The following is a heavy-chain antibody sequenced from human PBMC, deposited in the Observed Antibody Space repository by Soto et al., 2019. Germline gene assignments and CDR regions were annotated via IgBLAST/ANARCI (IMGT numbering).Heavy chain of an antibody. D-gene: IGHD2-21*02. V-gene: IGHV3-30*03. CDR1: GFTFGSYG. Sequence: QVQLVESGGGVVQPGRSLRLSCAASGFTFGSYGMHWVRQAPGKGLEWVAVISYDGSNKYYADSVKGRFTISRDNSKNTLYMQMSSLRAEDTAVYYCATDSRIVVGTAPYDSWGQGTLVTVSS. CDR3: ATDSRIVVGTAPYDS. J-gene: IGHJ4*02. CDR2: ISYDGSNK.